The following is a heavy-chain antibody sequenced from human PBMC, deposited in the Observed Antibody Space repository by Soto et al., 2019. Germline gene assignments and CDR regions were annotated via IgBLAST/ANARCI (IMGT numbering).Heavy chain of an antibody. CDR3: ARRFCSGGSCYSFDY. V-gene: IGHV4-34*01. J-gene: IGHJ4*02. D-gene: IGHD2-15*01. CDR2: INHSGST. CDR1: GGSFSGYY. Sequence: SETLSLTCAVYGGSFSGYYWSWIRQPPGKGLEWIGEINHSGSTNYNPSLKRRVTISVDTSKNQFSLKLSSVPAADTAVYYCARRFCSGGSCYSFDYWGQGTLVTVSS.